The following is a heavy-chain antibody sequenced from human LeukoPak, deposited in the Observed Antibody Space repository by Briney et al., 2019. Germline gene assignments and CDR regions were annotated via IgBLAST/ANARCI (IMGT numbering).Heavy chain of an antibody. D-gene: IGHD5-12*01. CDR3: AKDKAIYSGYAYYFDY. CDR1: GFTFSSYG. V-gene: IGHV3-30*18. CDR2: ISYDGSNK. J-gene: IGHJ4*02. Sequence: PGGSLRLSCAASGFTFSSYGMHWVRQAPGKGLEWVAVISYDGSNKYYADSVKGRFTISRDNSKNTLYLQMNSLRAEDTAVYYCAKDKAIYSGYAYYFDYWDQGTLVTVSS.